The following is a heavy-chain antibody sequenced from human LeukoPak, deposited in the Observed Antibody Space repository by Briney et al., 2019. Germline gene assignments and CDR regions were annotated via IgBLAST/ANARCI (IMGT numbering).Heavy chain of an antibody. D-gene: IGHD3-22*01. CDR2: ISWNSGSI. CDR3: ARGHDTMIVVDPGAFDI. CDR1: GFTFDDYA. V-gene: IGHV3-9*01. Sequence: PGGSLRLSCAASGFTFDDYAMHWVRQAPGKGLEWVSGISWNSGSIGYADSVKGRFTISRDNAKNSLYLQMNSLRAEDTAVYYCARGHDTMIVVDPGAFDIWGQGTMVTVSS. J-gene: IGHJ3*02.